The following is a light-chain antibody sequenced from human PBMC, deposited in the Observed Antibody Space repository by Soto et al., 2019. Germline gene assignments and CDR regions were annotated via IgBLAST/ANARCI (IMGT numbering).Light chain of an antibody. CDR1: SSDVGSYNR. V-gene: IGLV2-18*02. CDR2: EVS. CDR3: NSYTSSNTYV. Sequence: QYALTQPPSVSGSPGQSVTNSCTGTSSDVGSYNRVSWYQQPPGTAPKLMIYEVSNRPSGVPDRFSGSKSGNTASLTISGLQPEDEADYYCNSYTSSNTYVFGTGTKVTVL. J-gene: IGLJ1*01.